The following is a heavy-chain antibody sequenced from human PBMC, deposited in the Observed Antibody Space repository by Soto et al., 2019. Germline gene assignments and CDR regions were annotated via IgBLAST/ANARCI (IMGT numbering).Heavy chain of an antibody. V-gene: IGHV1-46*01. CDR2: INPSGGST. Sequence: GASVKVSCKASGYTFTSYYMHWVRQAPGQGLEWMGIINPSGGSTSYAQKFQGRVTMTRDTSTSTVYMELSSLRSEDTAVYYCARELAFYSSGWRDFDYWGQGTLVTSPQ. D-gene: IGHD6-19*01. J-gene: IGHJ4*02. CDR3: ARELAFYSSGWRDFDY. CDR1: GYTFTSYY.